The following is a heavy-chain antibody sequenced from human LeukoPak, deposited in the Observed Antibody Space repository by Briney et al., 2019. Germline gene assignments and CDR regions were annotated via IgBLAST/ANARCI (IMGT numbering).Heavy chain of an antibody. CDR2: IYSGGST. J-gene: IGHJ6*02. D-gene: IGHD6-13*01. CDR3: ARDSGLCSSWYGTVAGCGDV. Sequence: PGGSLRLSCAASGFTVSSNYMSWVRQAPGKGLEWVSVIYSGGSTYYADSVKGRFTISRDNSKNTLYLQMNSLRAEDTAVYYCARDSGLCSSWYGTVAGCGDVWGQGTTVTVSS. CDR1: GFTVSSNY. V-gene: IGHV3-66*01.